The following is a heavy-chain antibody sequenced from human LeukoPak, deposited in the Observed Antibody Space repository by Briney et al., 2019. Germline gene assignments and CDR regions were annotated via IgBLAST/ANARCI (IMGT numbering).Heavy chain of an antibody. CDR2: IYPGDSDT. Sequence: GESLKISCKGSGYTFTSYWIAWVRQLPGKGLEWMGIIYPGDSDTRYSLSFQGQVAISGDKSISSAYLQWSSLKASDTAMYYCARVITMIRGVPDRFDPWGQGTLVTVSS. CDR1: GYTFTSYW. J-gene: IGHJ5*02. D-gene: IGHD3-10*01. V-gene: IGHV5-51*01. CDR3: ARVITMIRGVPDRFDP.